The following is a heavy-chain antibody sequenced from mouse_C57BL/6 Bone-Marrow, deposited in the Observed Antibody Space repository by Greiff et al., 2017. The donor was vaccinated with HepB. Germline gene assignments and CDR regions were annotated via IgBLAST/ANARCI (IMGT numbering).Heavy chain of an antibody. CDR3: ARYGYYGNWSDY. CDR2: ISSGSSTI. Sequence: EVKLVESGGGLVKPGGSLQLSCAASGFTFSDYGMHWVRQAPEKGLEWVAYISSGSSTIYYADTVKGRFTISRDNAKHTLFLQMTSLRSEDTAMYYCARYGYYGNWSDYWGQGTTLTVSS. V-gene: IGHV5-17*01. D-gene: IGHD2-1*01. J-gene: IGHJ2*01. CDR1: GFTFSDYG.